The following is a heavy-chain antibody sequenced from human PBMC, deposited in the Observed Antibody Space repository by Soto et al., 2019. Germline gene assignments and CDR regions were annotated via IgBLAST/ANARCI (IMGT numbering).Heavy chain of an antibody. CDR3: ARRNYDFLYDYGMDV. V-gene: IGHV5-51*01. Sequence: GESLKISCKGSGYSFTSYWIGWVSQMPGKGLEWMGIIYPGDSDTRYSPSFQGQVTISADKSISTAYLQWSSLKASDIAMYYCARRNYDFLYDYGMDVWGQGTTVTVSS. CDR1: GYSFTSYW. J-gene: IGHJ6*01. D-gene: IGHD3-3*01. CDR2: IYPGDSDT.